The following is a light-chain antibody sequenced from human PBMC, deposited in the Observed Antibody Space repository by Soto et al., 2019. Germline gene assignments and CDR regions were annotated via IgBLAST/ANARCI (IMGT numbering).Light chain of an antibody. CDR3: CSYAGSSTLVV. CDR1: SSDVGSYNL. CDR2: EGS. Sequence: QSVLTQPASVSGYPGQSITISCTGTSSDVGSYNLVSWYQQHPGKAPKLMIYEGSKRPSGVSNRFSGSKSGNTASLTISGLQAEDEADYYCCSYAGSSTLVVFGGGTKVTVL. V-gene: IGLV2-23*01. J-gene: IGLJ2*01.